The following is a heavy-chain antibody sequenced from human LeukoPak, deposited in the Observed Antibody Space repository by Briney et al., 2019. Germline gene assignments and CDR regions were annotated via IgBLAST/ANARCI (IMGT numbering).Heavy chain of an antibody. CDR1: GFTFSSYW. CDR2: IKQDGSKK. D-gene: IGHD3-22*01. J-gene: IGHJ4*02. CDR3: ATPLDYYDSSGYHQGGD. Sequence: TGGSLRLSCAASGFTFSSYWMSWVRQAPGKGLERVANIKQDGSKKNYVDSVKGRFTISRDNAKNSLYLQMNSLRAEDTAVYYCATPLDYYDSSGYHQGGDWGQGTLVTVSS. V-gene: IGHV3-7*03.